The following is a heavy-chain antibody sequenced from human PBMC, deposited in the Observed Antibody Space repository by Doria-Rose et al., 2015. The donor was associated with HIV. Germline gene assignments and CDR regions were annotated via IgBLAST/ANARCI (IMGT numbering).Heavy chain of an antibody. Sequence: QVTLKESGPVLAKPTETLTLTCTVSGVSLSSPGMGVSWIRQPPGKALEWLANIFSVDERSYKTSLKSRLTIARATSKSQVVLTMTDMDPVDTATYYCARIKSSRWYHKYYFDFWGQGTLIIVSA. CDR2: IFSVDER. J-gene: IGHJ4*02. CDR1: GVSLSSPGMG. V-gene: IGHV2-26*01. D-gene: IGHD6-13*01. CDR3: ARIKSSRWYHKYYFDF.